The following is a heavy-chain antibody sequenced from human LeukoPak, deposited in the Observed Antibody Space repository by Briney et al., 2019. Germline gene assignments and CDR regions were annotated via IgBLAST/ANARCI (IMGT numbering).Heavy chain of an antibody. V-gene: IGHV4-4*07. D-gene: IGHD3-3*01. CDR3: ARWFFGVVTPYWYFDL. Sequence: SETLSLTCTVSGGSISSYYWSWIRQPAGKGLEWIGRIYTSGSTNYDPSLKSRVTMSVDTSKNQFSLKLSSVTAADTAVYYCARWFFGVVTPYWYFDLWGRGTLVTVSS. CDR2: IYTSGST. J-gene: IGHJ2*01. CDR1: GGSISSYY.